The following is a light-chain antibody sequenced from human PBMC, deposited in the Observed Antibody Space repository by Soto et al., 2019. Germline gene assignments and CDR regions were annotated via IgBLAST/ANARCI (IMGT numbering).Light chain of an antibody. J-gene: IGLJ2*01. CDR3: SSFEGSNNYLL. CDR1: SSDVGAYNY. V-gene: IGLV2-8*01. Sequence: SSLTQPLSASGSPGQSVTISCTGTSSDVGAYNYVSWYQQHPGQAPKLLIYEVVKRPSGVPDRFSGSKSGNTASLTVSGLQAENEADYYCSSFEGSNNYLLFGGGTKVTVL. CDR2: EVV.